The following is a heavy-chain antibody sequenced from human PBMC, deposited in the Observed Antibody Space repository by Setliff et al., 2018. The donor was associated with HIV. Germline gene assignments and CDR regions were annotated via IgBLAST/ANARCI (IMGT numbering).Heavy chain of an antibody. CDR1: GYSFINYG. CDR2: ISPYTGNT. Sequence: ASVKVSCKASGYSFINYGISWVRQAPGQGPEWMGWISPYTGNTDYAPRLLGRVTMTTDTSASTAYLELRSLTSDDTAVYYCARARLQGIVTAVGPRDNCLDPWGQGTRVTVSS. V-gene: IGHV1-18*01. D-gene: IGHD1-26*01. J-gene: IGHJ5*02. CDR3: ARARLQGIVTAVGPRDNCLDP.